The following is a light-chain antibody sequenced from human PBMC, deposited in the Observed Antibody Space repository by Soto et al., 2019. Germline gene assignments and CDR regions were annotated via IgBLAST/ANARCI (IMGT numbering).Light chain of an antibody. Sequence: QSALTQPPSVSGSPGQSVAISCTGTSSDVGGSNGVSWYQQPPGTAPKLIIYDVSNRPSGVPDRLSGSKSGNTASLIISGLQAEDEGDYYCSSYTSSSTYVFGTGTKVTVL. J-gene: IGLJ1*01. CDR2: DVS. V-gene: IGLV2-18*02. CDR3: SSYTSSSTYV. CDR1: SSDVGGSNG.